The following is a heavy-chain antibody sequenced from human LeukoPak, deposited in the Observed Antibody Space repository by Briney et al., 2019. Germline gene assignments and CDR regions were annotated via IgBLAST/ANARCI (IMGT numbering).Heavy chain of an antibody. V-gene: IGHV4-39*01. CDR1: GGSISSYY. D-gene: IGHD2-2*01. CDR3: ARRGYCSSTSCYEYWFDP. J-gene: IGHJ5*02. CDR2: IYYSGST. Sequence: PSETLSLTCTVSGGSISSYYWGWIRQPSGKGLEWIGIIYYSGSTYYNPSLKSRLTISVDTSKNQFSLKLSSVTATDTAVYYCARRGYCSSTSCYEYWFDPWGQGTLVTVSS.